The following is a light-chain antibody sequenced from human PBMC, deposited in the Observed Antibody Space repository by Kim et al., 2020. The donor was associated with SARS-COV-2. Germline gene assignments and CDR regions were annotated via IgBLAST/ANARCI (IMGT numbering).Light chain of an antibody. CDR3: QYYERSLCT. V-gene: IGKV3-20*01. J-gene: IGKJ2*02. Sequence: EIVLTQSPGTLSLSPGESATLSCRASQSVSNNYLAWYQQKPGQAPRLLIYSVSKRATGIPDRFSGSGSGTDFTLTISRLEPEDFVVYYCQYYERSLCTFGQGTKLEIK. CDR2: SVS. CDR1: QSVSNNY.